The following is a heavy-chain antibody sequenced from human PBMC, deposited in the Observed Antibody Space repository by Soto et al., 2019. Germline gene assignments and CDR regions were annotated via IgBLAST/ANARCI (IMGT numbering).Heavy chain of an antibody. V-gene: IGHV4-59*01. Sequence: SGTLSLTCTVSGDSMRHYYWTWIRQPPGKGLEWIGYIYYNGNTKYNPSLESRVTFSADKYKNQFSLRLSSVIAAETAVYYCARVKSSTWYFDYWGTGTLVAVSS. D-gene: IGHD6-13*01. CDR1: GDSMRHYY. CDR3: ARVKSSTWYFDY. CDR2: IYYNGNT. J-gene: IGHJ4*02.